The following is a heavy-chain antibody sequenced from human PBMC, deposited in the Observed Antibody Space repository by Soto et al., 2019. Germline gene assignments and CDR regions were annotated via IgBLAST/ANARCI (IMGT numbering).Heavy chain of an antibody. Sequence: GGSLRLSCAASGFTFSSYWMSWVRQAPGKGLEWVANIKQDGSEKYYVDSVKGRFTISRDNAKNSLYLQMNSLRAEDTAVYYCAREGVDTVAGIYYYYYMDVWGKGTTVTVSS. CDR3: AREGVDTVAGIYYYYYMDV. J-gene: IGHJ6*03. V-gene: IGHV3-7*01. D-gene: IGHD5-18*01. CDR2: IKQDGSEK. CDR1: GFTFSSYW.